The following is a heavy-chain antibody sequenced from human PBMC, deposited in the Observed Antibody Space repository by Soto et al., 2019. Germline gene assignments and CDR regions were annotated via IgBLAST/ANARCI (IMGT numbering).Heavy chain of an antibody. CDR3: ARGRGLLWFGNYYYYYGMDV. Sequence: ASVKVSCKASGYTFTSYDINWVRQATGQGLEWMGWMNPNSGNTGYAQKFQGRVTMTRNTSISTAYMELSSLRSEDTAVYYCARGRGLLWFGNYYYYYGMDVWGKGTMVTVSS. CDR2: MNPNSGNT. CDR1: GYTFTSYD. D-gene: IGHD3-10*01. J-gene: IGHJ6*04. V-gene: IGHV1-8*01.